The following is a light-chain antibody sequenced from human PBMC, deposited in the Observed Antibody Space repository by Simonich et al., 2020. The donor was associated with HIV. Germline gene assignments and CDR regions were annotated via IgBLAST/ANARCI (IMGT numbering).Light chain of an antibody. V-gene: IGKV1-12*02. CDR2: SAS. CDR3: QQANSFPFT. Sequence: DIQMNQSPSSVSASVGDRVTIIWPARQGISSYLAWYQQKPGKAPNLLIYSASTLQSGVPSRFSGSGSGTDFTLTISSLQPEDVATYHCQQANSFPFTFGPGTKVDIK. CDR1: QGISSY. J-gene: IGKJ3*01.